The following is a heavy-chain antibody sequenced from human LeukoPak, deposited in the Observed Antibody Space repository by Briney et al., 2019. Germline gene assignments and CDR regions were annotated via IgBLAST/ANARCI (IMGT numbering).Heavy chain of an antibody. Sequence: PGGSLRLSCAASGFTFSNYWMHWVRQAPGKGLVWVSRINSDGSSTSYADSVKGRFTISRDNAKNSLYLQMNSLRAEDTAVYYCARASMRMTTAGLVDYWGQGTLVTVSS. V-gene: IGHV3-74*01. J-gene: IGHJ4*02. CDR1: GFTFSNYW. D-gene: IGHD6-13*01. CDR3: ARASMRMTTAGLVDY. CDR2: INSDGSST.